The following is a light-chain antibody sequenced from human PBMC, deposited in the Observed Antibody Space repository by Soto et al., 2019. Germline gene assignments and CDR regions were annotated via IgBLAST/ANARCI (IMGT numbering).Light chain of an antibody. CDR3: CSYTTTTSRV. CDR2: DVA. CDR1: SSYVGHYNY. J-gene: IGLJ1*01. Sequence: QSALTQPASVSGSPGQSITISCTGTSSYVGHYNYVSWYQQHPGNAPKLFIYDVALRASGVSDRFSASKSGNTASLTISGLQAEDEADYYCCSYTTTTSRVFGTGTKVTVL. V-gene: IGLV2-14*03.